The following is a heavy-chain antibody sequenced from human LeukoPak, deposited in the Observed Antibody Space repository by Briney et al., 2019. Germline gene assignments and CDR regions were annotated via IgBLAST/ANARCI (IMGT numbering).Heavy chain of an antibody. CDR1: GFTFSSYD. D-gene: IGHD3-3*01. V-gene: IGHV3-13*01. J-gene: IGHJ4*02. CDR3: ARGRSGRDFWSGYYTGFDY. CDR2: IGTAGDT. Sequence: PGGSLRLSCAASGFTFSSYDMHWVRQATGKGLEWVSAIGTAGDTYYPASVKGRFTISRENAKNSLYLQMNSLRAGDTAVYYCARGRSGRDFWSGYYTGFDYWGQGTLVTVSS.